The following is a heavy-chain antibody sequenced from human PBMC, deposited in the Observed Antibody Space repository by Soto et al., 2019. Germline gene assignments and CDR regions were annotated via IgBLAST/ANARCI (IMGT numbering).Heavy chain of an antibody. CDR1: GFTFSSFA. V-gene: IGHV3-23*01. J-gene: IGHJ4*02. D-gene: IGHD5-18*01. CDR2: ISGSGDGT. CDR3: AGPGYSSQDY. Sequence: PGGSLRLSCAASGFTFSSFALSWVRQAPGKGLEWVSAISGSGDGTDYADSVKGRFTISRDNSKNTLYLQMNSLRAEDTAVYYCAGPGYSSQDYWGQGAPVTVSS.